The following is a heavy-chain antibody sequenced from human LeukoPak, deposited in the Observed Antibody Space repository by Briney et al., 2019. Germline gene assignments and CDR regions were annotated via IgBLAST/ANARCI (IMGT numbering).Heavy chain of an antibody. Sequence: PSETLSLTCTVSGGSISSSSYYWGWIRQPPGKGLEWIGSIYYSGSTYYNPSLKSRVTISVDKSKNQFSLKLSSVTAADTAVYYCARAPEQWLFDYWGQGTLVTVSS. CDR2: IYYSGST. D-gene: IGHD3-22*01. CDR1: GGSISSSSYY. J-gene: IGHJ4*02. CDR3: ARAPEQWLFDY. V-gene: IGHV4-39*07.